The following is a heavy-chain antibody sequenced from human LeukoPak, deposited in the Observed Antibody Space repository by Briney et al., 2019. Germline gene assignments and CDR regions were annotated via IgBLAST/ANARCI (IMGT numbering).Heavy chain of an antibody. CDR3: ARSREYYGSGSFYGMDV. D-gene: IGHD3-10*01. CDR2: IYYSGST. V-gene: IGHV4-31*03. J-gene: IGHJ6*02. CDR1: GGSISSGGYY. Sequence: SETLSLTCTVSGGSISSGGYYWSWIRQHPGKGLEWIGYIYYSGSTYYNPSLKSRVTISVDTSKNQFSLKLSSVTAADTAVYYCARSREYYGSGSFYGMDVWGQGTTVTVSS.